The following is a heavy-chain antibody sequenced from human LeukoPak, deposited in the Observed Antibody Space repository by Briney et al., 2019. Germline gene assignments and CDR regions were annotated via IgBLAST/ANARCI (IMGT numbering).Heavy chain of an antibody. CDR2: ISAYNGNT. Sequence: GASVKVSCKASGYTFTSYGISWVRQAPGQGLEWMGWISAYNGNTNYAQKLQGRVTMTTDTSTSTAYMELRSLRSDDTAVYYCARESITMVRGVIIAWFDPWGQGTLVTVSS. J-gene: IGHJ5*02. CDR1: GYTFTSYG. V-gene: IGHV1-18*01. D-gene: IGHD3-10*01. CDR3: ARESITMVRGVIIAWFDP.